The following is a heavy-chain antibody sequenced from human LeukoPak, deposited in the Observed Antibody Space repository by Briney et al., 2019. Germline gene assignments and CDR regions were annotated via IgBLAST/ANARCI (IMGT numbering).Heavy chain of an antibody. D-gene: IGHD3-16*01. CDR3: ATDRSWGGFDN. Sequence: GGSLRLSCAASGFTLSSYWMHWVRQVPGKGLVWVSRINPDGSTTTYADSVKGRFTISRDNAKNTLYLQMNSLRAEDTAVYYCATDRSWGGFDNWGQGTLVTVSS. CDR1: GFTLSSYW. CDR2: INPDGSTT. V-gene: IGHV3-74*01. J-gene: IGHJ4*02.